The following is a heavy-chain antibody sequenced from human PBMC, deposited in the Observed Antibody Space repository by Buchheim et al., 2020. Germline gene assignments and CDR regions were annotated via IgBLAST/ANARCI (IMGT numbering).Heavy chain of an antibody. CDR2: ISGSGSST. D-gene: IGHD2-2*01. V-gene: IGHV3-23*01. CDR1: GLTFSSYA. Sequence: EVQLLESGGGLVQPGGSLRLSCAASGLTFSSYAMSWVRQAPGKGLEWVSVISGSGSSTYYADSVKGRFTISRDNSKNTQYLQMNSLRADDTAVYYCVVVPAAIGYSYYYGLDVWGQGTT. CDR3: VVVPAAIGYSYYYGLDV. J-gene: IGHJ6*02.